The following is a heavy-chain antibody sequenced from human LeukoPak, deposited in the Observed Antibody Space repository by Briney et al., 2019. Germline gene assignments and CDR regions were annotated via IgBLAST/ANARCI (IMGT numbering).Heavy chain of an antibody. CDR1: GYSFTSYW. Sequence: GESLKIPCKGSGYSFTSYWIGWVRQMPGKGLEWMGIIHPGDSDTRYSPSFQGQVTISADKSISTAYLQWSSLKASDTAMYYCARRERYYDSSGYYCDWFDPWGQGTLVTVSS. CDR3: ARRERYYDSSGYYCDWFDP. CDR2: IHPGDSDT. J-gene: IGHJ5*02. V-gene: IGHV5-51*01. D-gene: IGHD3-22*01.